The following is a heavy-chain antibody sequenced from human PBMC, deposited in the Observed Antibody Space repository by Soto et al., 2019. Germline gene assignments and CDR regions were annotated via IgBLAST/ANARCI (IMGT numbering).Heavy chain of an antibody. CDR3: ATRNAYYYDSSGYYRLDAFDI. CDR2: IYYSGST. CDR1: GGSISSSSYY. D-gene: IGHD3-22*01. V-gene: IGHV4-39*01. Sequence: SETLSLTCTVSGGSISSSSYYWGWIRQPPGKGLEWIGSIYYSGSTYYNPSLKSRVTISVDTSKNQFSLKLSSVTAADTAVYYCATRNAYYYDSSGYYRLDAFDIWGQGTMVTVSS. J-gene: IGHJ3*02.